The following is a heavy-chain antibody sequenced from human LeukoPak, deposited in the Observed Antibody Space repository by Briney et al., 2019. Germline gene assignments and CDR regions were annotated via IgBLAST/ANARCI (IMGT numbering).Heavy chain of an antibody. CDR1: GFTFSDYG. V-gene: IGHV3-30*18. CDR2: MTYEGTNK. Sequence: GGSLRLSCAASGFTFSDYGMHWVRQAPGKGLEWVADMTYEGTNKYYADSVKGRFTISRDNYKNTLYLQKNSLRAEDTAVYYCAKDVGRLDYFPYCGRGTLVTVSS. CDR3: AKDVGRLDYFPY. D-gene: IGHD3-9*01. J-gene: IGHJ4*02.